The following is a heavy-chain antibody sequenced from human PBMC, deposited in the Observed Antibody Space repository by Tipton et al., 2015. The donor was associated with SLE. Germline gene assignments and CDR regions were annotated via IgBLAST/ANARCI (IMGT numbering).Heavy chain of an antibody. CDR3: ARDMEATRSPERTFGFDA. J-gene: IGHJ4*02. CDR2: ISADNGNT. D-gene: IGHD6-6*01. Sequence: QVQLVQSGAEVKKPGASVKVSCRASGYSFTSHGIVWVRQAPGQDFEWMGWISADNGNTNYAQIFQGRVTMTTDTSTSTAYMELRSLRSDDTALYYCARDMEATRSPERTFGFDAWGQGTLVTVSS. CDR1: GYSFTSHG. V-gene: IGHV1-18*01.